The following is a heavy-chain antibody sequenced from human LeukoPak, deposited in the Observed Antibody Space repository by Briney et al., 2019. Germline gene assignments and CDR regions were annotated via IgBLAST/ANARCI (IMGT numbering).Heavy chain of an antibody. CDR3: ARYSYVLLWFGELFGFDP. CDR2: IYYSGST. V-gene: IGHV4-39*07. Sequence: SETLSLTCTVSGGSISSSSYYWGWIRQPPGKGLEWIGSIYYSGSTYYNPSLKSRVTISVDTSKNQFSLKLSSVTAADTAVYYCARYSYVLLWFGELFGFDPWGQGTLVTVSS. CDR1: GGSISSSSYY. D-gene: IGHD3-10*01. J-gene: IGHJ5*02.